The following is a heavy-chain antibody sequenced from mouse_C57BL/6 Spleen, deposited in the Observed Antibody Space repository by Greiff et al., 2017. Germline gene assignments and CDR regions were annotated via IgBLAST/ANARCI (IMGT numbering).Heavy chain of an antibody. CDR3: AREEPYAMDY. Sequence: EVQLVESGPELVKPGASVKMSCKASGYTFTDYNMHWVKQSHGKSLEWIGYINPNNGGTSYNQKFKGKATLTVNKSSSTAYMELRSLTSEDSAVYYCAREEPYAMDYWGQGTSVTVSS. CDR1: GYTFTDYN. CDR2: INPNNGGT. V-gene: IGHV1-22*01. J-gene: IGHJ4*01.